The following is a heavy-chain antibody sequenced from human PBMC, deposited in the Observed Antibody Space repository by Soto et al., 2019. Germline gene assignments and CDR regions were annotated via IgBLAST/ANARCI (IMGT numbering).Heavy chain of an antibody. V-gene: IGHV3-64D*08. CDR2: ISSNGGST. CDR3: VKDPMAVAGKNSFDP. D-gene: IGHD6-19*01. CDR1: EFTFISDA. J-gene: IGHJ5*02. Sequence: PGGSLRLYCSASEFTFISDAMHWVRQAPGKGLEYVSAISSNGGSTYYADSVKGRFTISRDNSKNTLYLQMSSLRAEDTAVYYCVKDPMAVAGKNSFDPWGQETLVTVSS.